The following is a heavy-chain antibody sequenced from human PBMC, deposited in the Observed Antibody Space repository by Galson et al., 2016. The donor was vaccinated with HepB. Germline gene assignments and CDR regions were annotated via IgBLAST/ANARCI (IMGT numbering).Heavy chain of an antibody. D-gene: IGHD3-22*01. CDR3: ATFYLLLVVPTEDAFDV. J-gene: IGHJ3*01. CDR2: FDPEDGET. V-gene: IGHV1-24*01. CDR1: GHTFTELA. Sequence: SVKVSCKVFGHTFTELAMHWVRQAPGKGLEWMGSFDPEDGETFYAQKFQGRISMTEDTSTDTAFLELSGLTSEDTAVYYCATFYLLLVVPTEDAFDVWGQGAIVTVSS.